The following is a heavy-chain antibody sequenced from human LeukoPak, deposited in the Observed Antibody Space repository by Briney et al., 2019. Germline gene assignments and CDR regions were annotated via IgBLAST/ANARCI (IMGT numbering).Heavy chain of an antibody. Sequence: SETLSFTCGVYGGSFSGYYWSWIRQPPGKGLEWIGEINHSRSTNYNPSLKSGVTISVDTSKNQISQKLSFVPAADTAVYYGARRNRILTGYYTWYYYYYMDVWGKGTTVTISS. V-gene: IGHV4-34*01. CDR3: ARRNRILTGYYTWYYYYYMDV. CDR2: INHSRST. J-gene: IGHJ6*03. CDR1: GGSFSGYY. D-gene: IGHD3-9*01.